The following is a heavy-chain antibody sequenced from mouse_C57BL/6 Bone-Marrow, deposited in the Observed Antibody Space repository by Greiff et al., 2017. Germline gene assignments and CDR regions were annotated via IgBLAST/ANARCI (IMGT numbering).Heavy chain of an antibody. J-gene: IGHJ2*01. D-gene: IGHD1-1*01. CDR1: GYTFTSYW. V-gene: IGHV1-5*01. CDR3: ALSTTVVKGDFDY. Sequence: EVQLQESGTVLARPGASVKMSCKTSGYTFTSYWMHWVKQRPGQGLEWIGAIYPGNSDTSYNQKFKGKAKLTAVTSASTAYMELSSLKNEDSAVYYCALSTTVVKGDFDYWGQGTTLTVSS. CDR2: IYPGNSDT.